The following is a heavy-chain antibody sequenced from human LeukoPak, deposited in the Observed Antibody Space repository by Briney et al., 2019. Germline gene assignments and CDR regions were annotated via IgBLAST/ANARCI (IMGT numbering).Heavy chain of an antibody. CDR1: GFTFSDYY. V-gene: IGHV3-11*03. J-gene: IGHJ5*02. CDR3: ARMGDHYYGDYSWFDP. CDR2: ISRSSSYT. Sequence: KAGGSLRLSCAASGFTFSDYYMSWIRQAPGKGLEWVSYISRSSSYTNYADSVKGRFTISRDNAKNSLFLQMNSLRAEDTAVYYCARMGDHYYGDYSWFDPWGQGTLVTVSS. D-gene: IGHD4-17*01.